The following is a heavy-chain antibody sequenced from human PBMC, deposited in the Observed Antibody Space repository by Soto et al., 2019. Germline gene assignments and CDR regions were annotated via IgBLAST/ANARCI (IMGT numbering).Heavy chain of an antibody. Sequence: EMQLVESGGGLVKPGGSLRISCAASGFTFSNYWMHWVRQTPGKGLVWVSRISTDGSSTWYADSVKGRFTISRDSAKNTLYLQMSSLRAKDTAVYYCARGGRRFDYYYGMDVRGQGTTVAVSS. CDR1: GFTFSNYW. CDR3: ARGGRRFDYYYGMDV. D-gene: IGHD3-10*01. V-gene: IGHV3-74*01. J-gene: IGHJ6*02. CDR2: ISTDGSST.